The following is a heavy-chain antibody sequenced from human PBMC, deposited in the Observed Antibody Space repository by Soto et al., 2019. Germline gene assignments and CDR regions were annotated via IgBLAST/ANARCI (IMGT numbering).Heavy chain of an antibody. CDR3: ARDPGYSGYDYYYYGMDV. Sequence: GGSLRLSCAASGFTFSSYGMHWVRQAPGKGLEWVAVIWYDGSNKYYADSVKGQFTISRDNSKNTLYLQMNSLRAEDTAVYYCARDPGYSGYDYYYYGMDVWGQGTTVTVSS. D-gene: IGHD5-12*01. J-gene: IGHJ6*02. CDR2: IWYDGSNK. V-gene: IGHV3-33*01. CDR1: GFTFSSYG.